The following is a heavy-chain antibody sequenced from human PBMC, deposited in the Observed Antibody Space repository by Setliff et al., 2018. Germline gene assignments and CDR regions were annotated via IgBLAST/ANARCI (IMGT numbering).Heavy chain of an antibody. V-gene: IGHV2-70*04. D-gene: IGHD2-15*01. Sequence: VSGPTLVNPTPTLTLTCTFSGFSLSTSGMRVSWICQPPGKALEWLARIDWDDDKFYSTSLKTRLTISKDTSKNQVVLTMTNMDPVDTATYYCAYRPGYCIRDTSGRDAFDIWGQGTMVTVSS. CDR1: GFSLSTSGMR. CDR2: IDWDDDK. CDR3: AYRPGYCIRDTSGRDAFDI. J-gene: IGHJ3*02.